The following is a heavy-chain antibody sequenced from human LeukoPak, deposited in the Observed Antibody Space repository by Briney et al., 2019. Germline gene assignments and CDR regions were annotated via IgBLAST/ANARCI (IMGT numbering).Heavy chain of an antibody. J-gene: IGHJ5*02. CDR1: GYTFTSYD. V-gene: IGHV1-8*01. Sequence: GASVKVSCKASGYTFTSYDINWVRQATAQGLEWMGWMNPNSGNTGYAQKFQGRVTMTRNTSISTAYMELSSLRSEDTAVYYCARGAYYDYVWGSYRLNWFDPWGQGTLVTVSS. CDR2: MNPNSGNT. D-gene: IGHD3-16*02. CDR3: ARGAYYDYVWGSYRLNWFDP.